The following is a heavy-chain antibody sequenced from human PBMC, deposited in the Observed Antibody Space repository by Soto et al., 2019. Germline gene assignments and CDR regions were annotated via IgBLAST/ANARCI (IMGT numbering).Heavy chain of an antibody. D-gene: IGHD2-15*01. CDR3: ARDKECSGGSCYASY. CDR1: GGTFSSYA. CDR2: IIPIFGTA. Sequence: SVKVSCKASGGTFSSYAISWVRQAPGQGLEWMGGIIPIFGTANYAQKFQGRVTITADESTSTAYMELSSLRSEDTAVYYCARDKECSGGSCYASYRGQGTLVTVSS. V-gene: IGHV1-69*13. J-gene: IGHJ4*02.